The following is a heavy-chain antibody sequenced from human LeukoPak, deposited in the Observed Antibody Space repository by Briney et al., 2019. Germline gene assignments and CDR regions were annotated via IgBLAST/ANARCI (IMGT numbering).Heavy chain of an antibody. Sequence: GGSLRLSCAGSGFSFSSYSVNWVRQAPGKGLEWISYISGSSDIIYYGDSVKGRFTISRDNAKNSLYLQMNSLRVEDTAIFYCARGAPGGMDVWGQGTTVIVSS. CDR3: ARGAPGGMDV. V-gene: IGHV3-48*01. CDR2: ISGSSDII. J-gene: IGHJ6*02. D-gene: IGHD3-10*01. CDR1: GFSFSSYS.